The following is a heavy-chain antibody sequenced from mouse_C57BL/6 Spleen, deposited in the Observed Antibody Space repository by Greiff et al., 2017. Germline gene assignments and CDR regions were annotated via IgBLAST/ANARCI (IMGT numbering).Heavy chain of an antibody. V-gene: IGHV3-8*01. J-gene: IGHJ1*03. CDR2: ISYSGST. D-gene: IGHD1-1*01. Sequence: DVKLQESGPGLAKPSQTLSLTCSVTGYSITNDYWNWIRKFPGHKLEYMGYISYSGSTYYNPSLKSRISITRDTSKNQYYLQLNSVTTEDTATYYCAHYGSSYGYFDVWGTGTTVTVSS. CDR3: AHYGSSYGYFDV. CDR1: GYSITNDY.